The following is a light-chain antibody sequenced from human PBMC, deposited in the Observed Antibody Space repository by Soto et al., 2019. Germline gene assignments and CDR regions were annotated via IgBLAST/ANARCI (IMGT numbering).Light chain of an antibody. CDR2: GAS. J-gene: IGKJ1*01. Sequence: EIVLKQSPGTLSLSPGERATLSCRASQSLSSSYLAWYQQKPGRAPRLLIYGASTRATDVPDRFSGSGSGADFTLSISRLEPEDFAVYYCQQYGSSPPRTFGQGTKVDIK. CDR1: QSLSSSY. V-gene: IGKV3-20*01. CDR3: QQYGSSPPRT.